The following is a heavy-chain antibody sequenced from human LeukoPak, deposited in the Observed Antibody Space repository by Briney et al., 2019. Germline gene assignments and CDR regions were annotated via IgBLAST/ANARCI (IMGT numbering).Heavy chain of an antibody. Sequence: GGSLRLSCAASGFTVTRNFMSWVRQAPGKGLEWVSVIYSDGNTYYADSVKGRFTVSRDTSKDTMSLQMNSLRGEDTAVYNCARGGSDDWKRFDSWGQGTLVTVSP. J-gene: IGHJ4*02. CDR3: ARGGSDDWKRFDS. CDR1: GFTVTRNF. D-gene: IGHD1-1*01. V-gene: IGHV3-53*01. CDR2: IYSDGNT.